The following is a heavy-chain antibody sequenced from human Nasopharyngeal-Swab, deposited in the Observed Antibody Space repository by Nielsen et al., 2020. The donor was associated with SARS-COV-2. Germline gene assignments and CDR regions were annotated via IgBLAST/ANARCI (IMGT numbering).Heavy chain of an antibody. V-gene: IGHV3-30*18. D-gene: IGHD4-17*01. CDR3: AKLATVTTSGVASADFDY. CDR2: ISYDGSNK. CDR1: GFTFSSYW. Sequence: GESLKISCAASGFTFSSYWMNWVRQAPGKGLEWVAVISYDGSNKYYADSVKGRFTISRDNSKNTLYLQMNSLRAEDTAVYYCAKLATVTTSGVASADFDYWGQGTLVTVSS. J-gene: IGHJ4*02.